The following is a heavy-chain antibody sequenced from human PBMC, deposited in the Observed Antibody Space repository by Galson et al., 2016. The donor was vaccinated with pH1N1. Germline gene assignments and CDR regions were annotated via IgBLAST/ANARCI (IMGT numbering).Heavy chain of an antibody. CDR3: VGIKGGVFDV. V-gene: IGHV1-46*01. D-gene: IGHD1-14*01. Sequence: SVKVSCKASAYTFTAYYFHWVRQAPGQGLEWMGIIDPGIGSTNFAERFRDRLTMTRDVSTSTVYMSMASLTSDDTAMYYCVGIKGGVFDVWGQGTMVTVSS. J-gene: IGHJ3*01. CDR1: AYTFTAYY. CDR2: IDPGIGST.